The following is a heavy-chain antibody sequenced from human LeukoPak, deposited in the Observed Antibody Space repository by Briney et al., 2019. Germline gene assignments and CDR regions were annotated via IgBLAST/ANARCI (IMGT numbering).Heavy chain of an antibody. CDR3: VRVRVDNWFDP. J-gene: IGHJ5*02. V-gene: IGHV4-30-4*01. CDR1: GGSISNGDYY. Sequence: SETLSLTCTVSGGSISNGDYYWSWIRQPPGKGLEWIGYIYYSGRTYYRPSLKSRVTISVDTSKNQFSLNLTSVTAADTAVYYCVRVRVDNWFDPWGQGTLVTVSS. CDR2: IYYSGRT.